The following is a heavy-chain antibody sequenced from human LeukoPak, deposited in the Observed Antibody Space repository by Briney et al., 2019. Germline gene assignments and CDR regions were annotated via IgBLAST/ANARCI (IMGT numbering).Heavy chain of an antibody. J-gene: IGHJ6*03. V-gene: IGHV4-39*07. CDR1: GGSISSSSYY. D-gene: IGHD2-2*03. Sequence: SETLSLTCTVSGGSISSSSYYWGWIRQPPGKGLEWIGSTYYSGSTYYNPSLKSRVTISVDTSKNQFSLKLSSVTAADTAVYYCARDGSIPPYYYYYMDVWGKGTTVTVSS. CDR3: ARDGSIPPYYYYYMDV. CDR2: TYYSGST.